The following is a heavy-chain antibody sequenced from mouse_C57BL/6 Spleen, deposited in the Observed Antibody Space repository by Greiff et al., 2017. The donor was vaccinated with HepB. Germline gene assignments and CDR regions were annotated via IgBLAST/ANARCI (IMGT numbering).Heavy chain of an antibody. CDR1: GYTFTSYW. J-gene: IGHJ2*01. CDR2: IYPGSGST. V-gene: IGHV1-55*01. CDR3: ARRGPYYSNYRLIDD. D-gene: IGHD2-5*01. Sequence: QVQLQQPGAELVKPGASVKMSCKASGYTFTSYWITWVKQRPGQGLEWIGAIYPGSGSTNYNEKFKSQATLTVATSSSTADMQLSSLTSEDSAVYYGARRGPYYSNYRLIDDWGQGTTLTVAS.